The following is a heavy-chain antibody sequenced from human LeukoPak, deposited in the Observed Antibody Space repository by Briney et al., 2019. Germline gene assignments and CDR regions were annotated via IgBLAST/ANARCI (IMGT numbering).Heavy chain of an antibody. D-gene: IGHD4-11*01. CDR3: AKDRVGDYSTFFDY. CDR1: GFTFSSYG. V-gene: IGHV3-30*02. J-gene: IGHJ4*02. Sequence: GGSLRLSCAASGFTFSSYGMHWVRQAPGTGLEWGAFIRYDGSNKYYADSVKGRFTISRDNSKNTLYLQMNSLRAEDTAVYYCAKDRVGDYSTFFDYWGQGTLVTVSS. CDR2: IRYDGSNK.